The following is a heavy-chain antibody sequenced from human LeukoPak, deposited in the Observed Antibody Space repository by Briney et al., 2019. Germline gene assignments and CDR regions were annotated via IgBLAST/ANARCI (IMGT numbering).Heavy chain of an antibody. CDR1: GGSFSGYY. D-gene: IGHD2-2*01. J-gene: IGHJ4*02. Sequence: PSETLSLTCAVYGGSFSGYYWSWIRQPPGKGLEWIGEIDHSGSTNYNPSLKSRVTISVDTSKNQFSLKLSSVTATDTAMYYCASAHCSSTSCHQNFDSWGQGTLVTVSS. V-gene: IGHV4-34*01. CDR3: ASAHCSSTSCHQNFDS. CDR2: IDHSGST.